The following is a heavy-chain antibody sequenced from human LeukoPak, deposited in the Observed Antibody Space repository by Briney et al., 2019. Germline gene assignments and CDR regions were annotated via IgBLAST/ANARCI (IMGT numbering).Heavy chain of an antibody. D-gene: IGHD6-13*01. V-gene: IGHV1-69*06. CDR2: IIPIFGTA. CDR3: ARDLTPAAAGPDY. Sequence: SVNVSCKAVGGTYSSYAISWVRQAPGQELEWMGGIIPIFGTANYAQKLQGRVTITPDKSTSTAYMELGSLRSEDTAVYYCARDLTPAAAGPDYWGQGTLVTVSS. CDR1: GGTYSSYA. J-gene: IGHJ4*02.